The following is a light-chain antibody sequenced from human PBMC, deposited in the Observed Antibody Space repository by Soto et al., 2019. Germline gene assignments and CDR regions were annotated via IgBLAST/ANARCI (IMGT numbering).Light chain of an antibody. CDR3: HHRKKWPYT. J-gene: IGKJ2*01. V-gene: IGKV3-11*01. Sequence: DIVLTQSPATLSLSPGQRATLYCRASQSVDAYLLWFQQKPGQAPRLLIYDTSNRASGTPARFSGSGSETDFAVTISRLEPEDFAVYYCHHRKKWPYTFGQGTKLEIK. CDR1: QSVDAY. CDR2: DTS.